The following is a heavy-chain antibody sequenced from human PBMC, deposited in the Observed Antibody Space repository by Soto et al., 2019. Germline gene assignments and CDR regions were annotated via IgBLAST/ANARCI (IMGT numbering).Heavy chain of an antibody. CDR2: IYYSGST. Sequence: SETLSLTCTVSGGSISSYYWSWIRQHPGKGLEWIGYIYYSGSTYYNPSLKSRVTIPVDTSKNQFSLKLSSVTAADTAVYYCASSSYYDILTGYTDPYYFDYWGQGTLVTVSS. CDR3: ASSSYYDILTGYTDPYYFDY. CDR1: GGSISSYY. V-gene: IGHV4-59*06. J-gene: IGHJ4*02. D-gene: IGHD3-9*01.